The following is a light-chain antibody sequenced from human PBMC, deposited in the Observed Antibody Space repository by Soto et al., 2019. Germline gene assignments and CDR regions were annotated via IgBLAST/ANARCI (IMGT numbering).Light chain of an antibody. CDR1: QSISSW. CDR2: DAS. CDR3: QHRANWPRLT. J-gene: IGKJ4*01. V-gene: IGKV1-5*01. Sequence: DIQMTQSPSTLSASVGDRVTITCRASQSISSWLAWYQQKPGKAPKLLIYDASSLESGVPSRFSGSGSGTEFTLTISSLQPDDFAFYYCQHRANWPRLTFGGGTQVEIK.